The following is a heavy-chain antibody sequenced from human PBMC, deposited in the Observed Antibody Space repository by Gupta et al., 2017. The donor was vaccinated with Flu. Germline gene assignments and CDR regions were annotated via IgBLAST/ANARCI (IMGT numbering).Heavy chain of an antibody. CDR3: ARSQYHPLYRIAAASDI. CDR2: IYYSGST. D-gene: IGHD2-2*02. Sequence: YWNWIRQSPGQGLEWIGYIYYSGSTNYIPSLKRRVTLSVDTSKNQFSLRLPSLTAADTALSACARSQYHPLYRIAAASDIWAQGTPVT. CDR1: Y. V-gene: IGHV4-59*08. J-gene: IGHJ3*02.